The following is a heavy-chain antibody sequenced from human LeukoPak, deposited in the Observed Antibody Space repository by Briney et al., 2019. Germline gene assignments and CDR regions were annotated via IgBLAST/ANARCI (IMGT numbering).Heavy chain of an antibody. CDR2: IYPGDSET. CDR3: ARRSRLGHAFDI. D-gene: IGHD6-19*01. V-gene: IGHV5-51*01. Sequence: GESLKISWKGSGYSFSSYWIAWVRQMPGTSLEWMGIIYPGDSETRYSPSFQGQVTISADKSIGTAYLQWSSLKASDTAMYYCARRSRLGHAFDIWGQGTMVTVSS. J-gene: IGHJ3*02. CDR1: GYSFSSYW.